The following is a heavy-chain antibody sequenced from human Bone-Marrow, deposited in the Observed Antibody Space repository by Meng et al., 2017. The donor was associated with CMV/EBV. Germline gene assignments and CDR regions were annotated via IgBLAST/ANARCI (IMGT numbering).Heavy chain of an antibody. J-gene: IGHJ5*02. D-gene: IGHD1-20*01. V-gene: IGHV1-2*02. CDR1: GCTFTGYY. CDR3: ARDPYLTGTTGWWFDP. Sequence: KKPGASVRVSCKASGCTFTGYYINWVRQAPGQGLERMGWIQGRVTMTRDTSIITAYMELSRLRSDDTAVYYCARDPYLTGTTGWWFDPRGQGTLVTVSS.